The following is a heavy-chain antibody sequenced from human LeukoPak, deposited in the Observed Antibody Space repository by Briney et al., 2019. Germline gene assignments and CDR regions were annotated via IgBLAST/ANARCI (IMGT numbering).Heavy chain of an antibody. Sequence: PSETLSLTCTVSGGSINSYYWSRLRQPPGKGLEWIGEIIHSGGTNYNPSLKSRVTISVDTTKNKFSLKLSSVTAADTAVYYCARVIGFYYYYYMDVWGKGTTVTVSS. CDR3: ARVIGFYYYYYMDV. D-gene: IGHD3-16*02. V-gene: IGHV4-34*12. CDR1: GGSINSYY. CDR2: IIHSGGT. J-gene: IGHJ6*03.